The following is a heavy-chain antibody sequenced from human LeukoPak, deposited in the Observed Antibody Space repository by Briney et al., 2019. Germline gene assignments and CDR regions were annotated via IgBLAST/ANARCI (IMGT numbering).Heavy chain of an antibody. CDR1: GFTVSSNY. Sequence: PGGSLRLSCAASGFTVSSNYMSWVRQAPGKGLEWVSVIYSGGSTYYADSVKGRFTISRDNSKNTLYLQMNSLRAEDTAVYYCASERAYYYDSSGDDAFDIWGQGTMVTVSS. CDR3: ASERAYYYDSSGDDAFDI. CDR2: IYSGGST. V-gene: IGHV3-66*01. D-gene: IGHD3-22*01. J-gene: IGHJ3*02.